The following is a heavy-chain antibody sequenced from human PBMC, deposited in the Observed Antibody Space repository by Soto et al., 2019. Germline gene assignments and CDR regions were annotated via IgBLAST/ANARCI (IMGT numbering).Heavy chain of an antibody. CDR2: IYYSGST. Sequence: SETLSLTCTVSGGSISSGGYYWSWIRRHPGKGLEWIGYIYYSGSTYYNPSLKSRVTISVDTSKNQFSLKLSSVTAADTAVYYCERTPDYYDSSGYFDYSGQGPLVTVYS. J-gene: IGHJ4*02. D-gene: IGHD3-22*01. CDR3: ERTPDYYDSSGYFDY. CDR1: GGSISSGGYY. V-gene: IGHV4-31*03.